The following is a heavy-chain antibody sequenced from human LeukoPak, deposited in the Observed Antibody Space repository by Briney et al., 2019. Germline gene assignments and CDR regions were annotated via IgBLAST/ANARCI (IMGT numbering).Heavy chain of an antibody. CDR1: GGSISSNGYY. J-gene: IGHJ4*02. CDR2: IYYSGST. D-gene: IGHD1-14*01. Sequence: SETLSLTCTVSGGSISSNGYYWGWIRQPSGKGLEWIGSIYYSGSTYYSPSLKSRLTISVDTSKNQFSLKLSSVTAADTAVYYCARDSPTNYFDYWGQGTLVTVSS. CDR3: ARDSPTNYFDY. V-gene: IGHV4-39*02.